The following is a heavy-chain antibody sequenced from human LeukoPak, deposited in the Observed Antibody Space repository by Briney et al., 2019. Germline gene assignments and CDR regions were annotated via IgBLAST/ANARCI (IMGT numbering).Heavy chain of an antibody. Sequence: SETLSLTCTVSGGSISSYYWSWIRQPPGKGLEWIGYIYYSGSTNYNPSLKSRVTISVDTSKNQFSLKLSSVTAADTAVYYCARGVITMVRGVLFGYYYYYMDVWGKGTTVTVSS. CDR3: ARGVITMVRGVLFGYYYYYMDV. D-gene: IGHD3-10*01. CDR1: GGSISSYY. V-gene: IGHV4-59*12. J-gene: IGHJ6*03. CDR2: IYYSGST.